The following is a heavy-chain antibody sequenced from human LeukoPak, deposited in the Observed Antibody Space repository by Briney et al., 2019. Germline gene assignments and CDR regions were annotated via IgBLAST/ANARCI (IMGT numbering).Heavy chain of an antibody. CDR3: ARLLWFGELGFDAFDM. CDR2: IIPIFGTA. V-gene: IGHV1-69*13. J-gene: IGHJ3*02. D-gene: IGHD3-10*01. CDR1: GGTFSSYA. Sequence: GASVKVSCKASGGTFSSYAINWVRQAPGQGLKWMGGIIPIFGTANYAQKFQGRVTITADEYTSTAYMELSSLRSEDTAVYYCARLLWFGELGFDAFDMWGQGTMVTVSS.